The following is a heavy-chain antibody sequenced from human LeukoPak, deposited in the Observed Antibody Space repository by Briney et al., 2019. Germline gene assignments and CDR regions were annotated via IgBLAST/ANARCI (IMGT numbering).Heavy chain of an antibody. J-gene: IGHJ4*02. Sequence: GASVKVSCKASGSTFNRYGISWVRQAPGQGLEWMGWISAYNGNTNYAQKVQGRVTMTTNTSTSTAYMELRSLRSDDTAVYYCAREGAYGDFEYWGQGTLVTAST. CDR2: ISAYNGNT. V-gene: IGHV1-18*01. D-gene: IGHD4-17*01. CDR3: AREGAYGDFEY. CDR1: GSTFNRYG.